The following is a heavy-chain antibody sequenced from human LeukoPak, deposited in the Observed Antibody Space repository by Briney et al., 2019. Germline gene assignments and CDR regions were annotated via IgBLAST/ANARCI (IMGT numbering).Heavy chain of an antibody. Sequence: ASVKVSCKASGYTFTSYGISWVRQAPGQGLEWMGWISAYNGDTNYAQKLQGRVTMTTDTSTSTAYMELRSLRSDDTAVYYCARDSVRYSGSYYTFDYWGQGTLVTVSS. V-gene: IGHV1-18*01. D-gene: IGHD1-26*01. CDR2: ISAYNGDT. CDR3: ARDSVRYSGSYYTFDY. CDR1: GYTFTSYG. J-gene: IGHJ4*02.